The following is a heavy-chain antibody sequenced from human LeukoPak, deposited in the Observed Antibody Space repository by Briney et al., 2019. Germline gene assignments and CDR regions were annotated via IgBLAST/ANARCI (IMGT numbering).Heavy chain of an antibody. D-gene: IGHD3-10*01. CDR2: IDSDGSTT. CDR1: GFTFSSYS. V-gene: IGHV3-74*01. Sequence: GGSLRLSCAASGFTFSSYSMIWVRQAPGKGLMWVSRIDSDGSTTTYADSVKGRFTISRDNAKNTLYLQMNSLRAEDTAVYYCARDSGNWLDPWGQGTLVTVSS. J-gene: IGHJ5*02. CDR3: ARDSGNWLDP.